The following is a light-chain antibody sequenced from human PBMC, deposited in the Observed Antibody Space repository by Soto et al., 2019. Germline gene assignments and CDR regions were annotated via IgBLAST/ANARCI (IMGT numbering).Light chain of an antibody. Sequence: QSVLTQSSSASASLGSSVKLTCTLSSGYVSYIVAWHQLKPGKAPRYLMKLEGTGRYNKGSGVPDRFSGSSSGPDRYLIISNRQSEDAADYYCETWANNIWVFGGGTKLTVL. J-gene: IGLJ3*02. CDR2: LEGTGRY. V-gene: IGLV4-60*03. CDR1: SGYVSYI. CDR3: ETWANNIWV.